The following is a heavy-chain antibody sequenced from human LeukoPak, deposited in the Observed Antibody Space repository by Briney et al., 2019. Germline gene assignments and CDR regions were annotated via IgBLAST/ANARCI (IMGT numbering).Heavy chain of an antibody. D-gene: IGHD4-17*01. V-gene: IGHV3-21*01. CDR1: GFTFSSYS. CDR2: ISSSSSYI. Sequence: GGSLRLSCAASGFTFSSYSMNWVRQAPGKGLEWVSSISSSSSYIYYADSVKGRFTISRDNAKNSLYLQMNSLRAEDTAVYYCARDDDYGDYAGYWGQGTLVTVSS. CDR3: ARDDDYGDYAGY. J-gene: IGHJ4*02.